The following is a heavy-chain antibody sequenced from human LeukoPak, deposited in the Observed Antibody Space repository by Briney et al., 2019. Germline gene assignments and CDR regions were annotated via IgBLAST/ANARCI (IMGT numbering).Heavy chain of an antibody. CDR2: IRNDGSNK. V-gene: IGHV3-30*02. J-gene: IGHJ4*02. D-gene: IGHD4-17*01. CDR3: AKDTGPTTEFFDY. Sequence: GGSLRLSCAASGFSFSSYGMHWVRQAPGKGLQWVSFIRNDGSNKYYTDSVKGRFTISRDNSKNTLYLEVNSLRTEDTAVYYCAKDTGPTTEFFDYWGQGTLVTVSS. CDR1: GFSFSSYG.